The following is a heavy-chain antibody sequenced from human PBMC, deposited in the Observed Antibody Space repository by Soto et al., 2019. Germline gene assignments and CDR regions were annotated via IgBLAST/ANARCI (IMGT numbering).Heavy chain of an antibody. V-gene: IGHV4-39*01. CDR3: ARPPTASLDAFDI. J-gene: IGHJ3*02. CDR1: GGSISSSRYY. CDR2: IFYSGST. Sequence: PSETLSLTCTVSGGSISSSRYYWGWIRQPPGKGLEWIGSIFYSGSTYHNPSLKSRVTISVDTSKNQFSLKLSSVTAADTAVYYCARPPTASLDAFDIWGQGTMVTVSS.